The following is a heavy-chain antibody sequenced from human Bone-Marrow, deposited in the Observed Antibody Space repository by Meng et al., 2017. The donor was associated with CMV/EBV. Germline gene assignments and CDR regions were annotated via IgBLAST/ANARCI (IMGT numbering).Heavy chain of an antibody. CDR1: GGSFSGYY. CDR2: INHSGST. Sequence: RWGAGLLKPSETLSLPCAVYGGSFSGYYWSWIRQPPGKGLEWIGEINHSGSTNYNPSLKSRVTISVDTSKNQFSLKLSSVTAADTAVYYCARGGWSSSGRKGLGRPWYYWGQGTLVTVSS. J-gene: IGHJ4*02. CDR3: ARGGWSSSGRKGLGRPWYY. V-gene: IGHV4-34*01. D-gene: IGHD6-19*01.